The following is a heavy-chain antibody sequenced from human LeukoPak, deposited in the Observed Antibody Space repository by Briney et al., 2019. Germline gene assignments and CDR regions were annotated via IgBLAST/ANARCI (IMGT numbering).Heavy chain of an antibody. J-gene: IGHJ4*02. CDR1: GFTFSSYA. CDR2: ISYDGSNK. D-gene: IGHD2-2*01. Sequence: GRSLRLSCAASGFTFSSYAMHWLRQAPGKGLEWVAVISYDGSNKYYADSVKGRFTISRDNSKNTLYLQMNSLRAEDTAVYYCASTYCSSTSCYPFDYWGQGTLVTVSS. CDR3: ASTYCSSTSCYPFDY. V-gene: IGHV3-30*01.